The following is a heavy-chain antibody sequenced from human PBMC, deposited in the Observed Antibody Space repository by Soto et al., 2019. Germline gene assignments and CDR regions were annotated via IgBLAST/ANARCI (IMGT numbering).Heavy chain of an antibody. D-gene: IGHD2-15*01. CDR3: AKGGPDGFCSGGRCYFDY. CDR2: ISWNSNII. V-gene: IGHV3-9*01. Sequence: ESGGGLVQPGRSLRLSCAASGFTFDDYAMHWVRRVPGKGLEWVSSISWNSNIIGYADSVKGRFTISRDNAKNSLYLQMNSLRPEDTALYYCAKGGPDGFCSGGRCYFDYWGQGPLVTVSS. CDR1: GFTFDDYA. J-gene: IGHJ4*02.